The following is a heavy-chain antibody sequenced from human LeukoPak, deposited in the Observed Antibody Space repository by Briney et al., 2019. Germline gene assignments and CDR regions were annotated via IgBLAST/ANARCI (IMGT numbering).Heavy chain of an antibody. CDR2: ISYDGSNK. V-gene: IGHV3-30-3*01. D-gene: IGHD3-9*01. J-gene: IGHJ4*02. CDR1: GFTLSSYA. Sequence: GGSLRLSCAASGFTLSSYAMHWVRQAPGKGLEWVAVISYDGSNKYYADSVKGRFTISRDNSKNTLYLQMNSLRAEDTAVYYCARDDWDRWGQGTLVTVSS. CDR3: ARDDWDR.